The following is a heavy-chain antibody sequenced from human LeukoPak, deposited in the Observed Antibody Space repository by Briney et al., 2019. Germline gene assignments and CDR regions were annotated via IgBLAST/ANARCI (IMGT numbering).Heavy chain of an antibody. CDR1: GCTFSSYY. D-gene: IGHD2-15*01. CDR3: ARGLDIVVVVAATTSIDY. CDR2: INHNGSEK. Sequence: GGSLRLSCAASGCTFSSYYLSWVRQPPGKGLEWVANINHNGSEKYYVDSVKGRFTISRDNAKNSLYLQMNSLRAEDTAVYYCARGLDIVVVVAATTSIDYWGQGTLVTVSS. J-gene: IGHJ4*02. V-gene: IGHV3-7*03.